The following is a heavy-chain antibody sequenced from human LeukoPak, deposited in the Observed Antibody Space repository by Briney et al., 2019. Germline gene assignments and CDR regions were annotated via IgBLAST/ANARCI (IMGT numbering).Heavy chain of an antibody. Sequence: RASVKVSCKASGYTFTKYGISWLRQAPGQGLEWMGWISYNGNTNYAQKFQGRVTMTTDTSTSTAYMELRNLRSDDTAVYYCARCGYSSGWYCGIDDWGQGTLVTVSS. CDR2: ISYNGNT. V-gene: IGHV1-18*01. CDR1: GYTFTKYG. CDR3: ARCGYSSGWYCGIDD. J-gene: IGHJ4*02. D-gene: IGHD6-19*01.